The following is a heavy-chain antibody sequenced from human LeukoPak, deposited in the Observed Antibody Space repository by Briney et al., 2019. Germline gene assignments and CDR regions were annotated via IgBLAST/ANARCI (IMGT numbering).Heavy chain of an antibody. CDR3: ARGLSYYGSGSYSNFDY. CDR2: ISYSGKT. Sequence: SETLSLTCTVSGGSVGGYYWNWLRQPPGKGLEWIAYISYSGKTHYNPSLKSRVTTSVDTSTNQFSLRLSSVTAADTAVYYCARGLSYYGSGSYSNFDYWGQGTLVTVSS. J-gene: IGHJ4*02. D-gene: IGHD3-10*01. V-gene: IGHV4-59*02. CDR1: GGSVGGYY.